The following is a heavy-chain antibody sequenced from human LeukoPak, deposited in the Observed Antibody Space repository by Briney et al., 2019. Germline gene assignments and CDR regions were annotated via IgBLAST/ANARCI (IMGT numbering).Heavy chain of an antibody. Sequence: PSETLSLTCAVYGGSFSGYYWSWIRQHPGKGLEWIGYIYYSGSTYYNPSLKSRVTISVDTSKNQFSLKLSSVTAADTAVYYCARVLRGYSDYWGQGTLVTVSS. J-gene: IGHJ4*02. D-gene: IGHD5-12*01. CDR3: ARVLRGYSDY. CDR2: IYYSGST. V-gene: IGHV4-31*11. CDR1: GGSFSGYY.